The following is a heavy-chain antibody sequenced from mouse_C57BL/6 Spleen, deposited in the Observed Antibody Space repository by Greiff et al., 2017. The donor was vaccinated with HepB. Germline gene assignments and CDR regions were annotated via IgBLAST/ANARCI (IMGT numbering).Heavy chain of an antibody. CDR2: IYPGDGDT. J-gene: IGHJ1*03. CDR3: ARLSCDYEWYFDV. Sequence: VKVVESGPELVKPGASVKISCKASGYAFSSSWMNWVKQRPGKGLEWIGRIYPGDGDTNYNGKFKGKATLTADKSSSTAYMQLSILTSEDSAVYFCARLSCDYEWYFDVWGTGTTVTVSS. V-gene: IGHV1-82*01. CDR1: GYAFSSSW. D-gene: IGHD2-4*01.